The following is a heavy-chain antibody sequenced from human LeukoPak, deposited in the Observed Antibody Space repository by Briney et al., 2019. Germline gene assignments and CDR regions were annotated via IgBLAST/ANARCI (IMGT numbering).Heavy chain of an antibody. CDR2: ISYDGDNK. J-gene: IGHJ4*02. CDR3: ARDVTMVRGLVDH. CDR1: GFNLNSYA. Sequence: GGSLRLSCAASGFNLNSYAMHWVRQAPGKGLEWVAVISYDGDNKYYGDPMQGRFTISRDNSKNTLYLQISSLRTEDTAVYYCARDVTMVRGLVDHWGQGTLVTVSS. V-gene: IGHV3-30-3*01. D-gene: IGHD3-10*01.